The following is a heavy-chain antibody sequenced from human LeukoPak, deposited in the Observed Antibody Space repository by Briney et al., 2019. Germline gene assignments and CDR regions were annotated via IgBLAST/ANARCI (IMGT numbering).Heavy chain of an antibody. V-gene: IGHV4-39*07. D-gene: IGHD1-26*01. CDR3: ARGVGRGPRYYFDY. Sequence: SETLSLTCTVSGGSISSSSYYWGWIRQPPGKGQEWIGSIYYSESTYYNPSLKSRVTISVDTSKNQFSLKLSSVTAADTAVYYCARGVGRGPRYYFDYWGQGTLVTVSS. J-gene: IGHJ4*02. CDR2: IYYSEST. CDR1: GGSISSSSYY.